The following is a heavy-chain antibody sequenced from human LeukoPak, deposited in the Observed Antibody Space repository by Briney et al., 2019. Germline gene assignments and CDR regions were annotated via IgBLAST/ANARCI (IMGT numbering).Heavy chain of an antibody. CDR3: ARDLKHMVRGVINDYYYGMDV. Sequence: GGSLRLSCTASGFTFSSYSMNWVRQAPGKGLEWVSSISSSSYIYYADSVKGRFTISRDNAKNSLYLQMNSLRAEDTAVYYCARDLKHMVRGVINDYYYGMDVWGQGTTVTVSS. J-gene: IGHJ6*02. CDR2: ISSSSYI. CDR1: GFTFSSYS. V-gene: IGHV3-21*01. D-gene: IGHD3-10*01.